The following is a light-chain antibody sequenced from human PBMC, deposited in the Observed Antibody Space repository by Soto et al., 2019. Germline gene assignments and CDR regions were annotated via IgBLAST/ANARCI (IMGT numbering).Light chain of an antibody. CDR1: QSVSSSY. V-gene: IGKV3D-20*02. J-gene: IGKJ5*01. CDR2: GAS. CDR3: HQRQYWPPIT. Sequence: EIVLTQSPGTLSLSPGERATLSCRASQSVSSSYLAWYQQKPGQAPRLLIYGASNRATGIPDRISGSGSGTDFTLTISSLEPEDFAVYYCHQRQYWPPITFGQGTRLEIK.